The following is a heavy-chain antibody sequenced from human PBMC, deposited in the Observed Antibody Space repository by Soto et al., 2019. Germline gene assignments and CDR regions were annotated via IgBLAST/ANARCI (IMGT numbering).Heavy chain of an antibody. Sequence: QHPGKGLEWIGYIYYSGSTNYNPSLKSRVTISVDTSKNQFSLKLRSVTAADTAVYFFARENAWLRSVSYLDYWVNGSPVPVS. CDR2: IYYSGST. CDR3: ARENAWLRSVSYLDY. D-gene: IGHD5-12*01. V-gene: IGHV4-59*01. J-gene: IGHJ4*01.